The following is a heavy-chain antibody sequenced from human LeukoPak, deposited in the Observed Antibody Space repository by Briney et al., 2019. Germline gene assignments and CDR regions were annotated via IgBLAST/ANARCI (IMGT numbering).Heavy chain of an antibody. J-gene: IGHJ6*03. V-gene: IGHV1-8*02. CDR2: MNPNSGNT. CDR1: GYTFTSYG. Sequence: ASVKVSCKASGYTFTSYGISWVRQATGQGLEWMGWMNPNSGNTGYAQKFQGRVTMTRNTSISTAYMELSSLRSEDTAVYYCAILSNRYYYYYMDVWGKGTTVTVSS. CDR3: AILSNRYYYYYMDV. D-gene: IGHD4-11*01.